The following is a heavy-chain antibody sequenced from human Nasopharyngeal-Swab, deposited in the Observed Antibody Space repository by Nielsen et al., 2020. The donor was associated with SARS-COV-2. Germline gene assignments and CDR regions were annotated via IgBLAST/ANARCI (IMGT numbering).Heavy chain of an antibody. Sequence: GSLRLSCAVYGGSFSGHYWSWIRQPPGKGLEWIGEINHSGSTNYNPSLKSRVTISVDTSKNQFSLKLSSVTAADTAVYYCARGQPVTTFYYYYGMDVWGQGTTVTVSS. V-gene: IGHV4-34*01. CDR1: GGSFSGHY. CDR3: ARGQPVTTFYYYYGMDV. J-gene: IGHJ6*02. D-gene: IGHD4-17*01. CDR2: INHSGST.